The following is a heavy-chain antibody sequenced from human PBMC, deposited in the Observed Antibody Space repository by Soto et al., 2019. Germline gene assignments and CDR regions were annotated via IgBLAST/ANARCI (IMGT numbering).Heavy chain of an antibody. CDR3: ARAGDRRLVLDYYYGMDV. Sequence: SETLSLTCTVSGGSISSYYWSWIRQPAGKGLEWIGRIYTSGSTNYNPSIKSRVTMSVDTSKNQFSLKLSSVTAADTAVYYCARAGDRRLVLDYYYGMDVWGQGTTVTVSS. CDR2: IYTSGST. V-gene: IGHV4-4*07. D-gene: IGHD6-19*01. J-gene: IGHJ6*02. CDR1: GGSISSYY.